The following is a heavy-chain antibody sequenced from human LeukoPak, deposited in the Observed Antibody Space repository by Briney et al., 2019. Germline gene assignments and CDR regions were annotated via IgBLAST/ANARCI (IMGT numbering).Heavy chain of an antibody. V-gene: IGHV4-34*01. CDR1: GGSFSGYY. Sequence: SETLSLTCAVYGGSFSGYYWSWIRQPPGKGLEWIGETNHSGSTNYNPSLKSRVTISVDTSKNQFSLKLSSVTAADTAVYYCARQGLWFGDYFDYWGQGTLVTVSS. CDR2: TNHSGST. J-gene: IGHJ4*02. D-gene: IGHD3-10*01. CDR3: ARQGLWFGDYFDY.